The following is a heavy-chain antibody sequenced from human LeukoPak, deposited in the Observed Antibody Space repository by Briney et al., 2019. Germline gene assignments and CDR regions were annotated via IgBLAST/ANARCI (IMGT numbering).Heavy chain of an antibody. CDR2: IYPGDSDT. CDR1: GYSFTSYW. J-gene: IGHJ6*03. D-gene: IGHD2-15*01. V-gene: IGHV5-51*01. CDR3: ARQGGTSGWYYYYMDV. Sequence: GESLKISCKGSGYSFTSYWIGWVRQMPGKGLEWMGIIYPGDSDTRYSPSFQGQVTISADKSISTAYLQWSSLKASDTTMYYCARQGGTSGWYYYYMDVWGKGTTVTVSS.